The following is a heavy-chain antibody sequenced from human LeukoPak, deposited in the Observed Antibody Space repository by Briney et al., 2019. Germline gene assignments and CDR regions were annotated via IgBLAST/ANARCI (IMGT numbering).Heavy chain of an antibody. Sequence: SQTLSLTCTVSGGSISSGSYYWSWLRQPAGKGLEWIGRIYTSGSTNYNPSLKSRVTISVDTSKNQFSLKLSSVTAADTAVYYCASGSSSWDWFDPWGQGTLVTVSS. D-gene: IGHD6-13*01. CDR1: GGSISSGSYY. J-gene: IGHJ5*02. CDR2: IYTSGST. CDR3: ASGSSSWDWFDP. V-gene: IGHV4-61*02.